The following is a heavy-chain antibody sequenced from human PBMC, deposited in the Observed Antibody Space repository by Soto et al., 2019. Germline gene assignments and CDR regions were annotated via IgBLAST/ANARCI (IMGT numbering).Heavy chain of an antibody. V-gene: IGHV3-30*18. CDR2: ISYDGSNK. J-gene: IGHJ4*02. CDR1: GFTFSSYG. CDR3: AKDSQGPLDY. Sequence: VGSLRLSCAASGFTFSSYGIHWVRQAPGKGLEWVALISYDGSNKYYADSVKGRFTISRDNSKNTLYLQMNSLRAEDTAVYYCAKDSQGPLDYWGQGTLVTVSS.